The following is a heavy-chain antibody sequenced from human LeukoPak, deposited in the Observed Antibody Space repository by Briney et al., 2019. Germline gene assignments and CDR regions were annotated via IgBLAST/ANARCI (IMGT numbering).Heavy chain of an antibody. CDR1: GGSISSYY. CDR2: IYYSGST. D-gene: IGHD4-17*01. Sequence: SETLSLTCTVSGGSISSYYWSWIRQPPGKGLEWIGYIYYSGSTNYNPSLKSRVTISVDTSKNQFSLKLSSVTAADTAGYYCARDTSGDYSFDYWGQGTLVTVSS. J-gene: IGHJ4*02. CDR3: ARDTSGDYSFDY. V-gene: IGHV4-59*12.